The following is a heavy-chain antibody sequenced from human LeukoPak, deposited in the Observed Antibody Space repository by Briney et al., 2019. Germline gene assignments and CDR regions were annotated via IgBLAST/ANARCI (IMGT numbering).Heavy chain of an antibody. D-gene: IGHD5-12*01. CDR1: GFAFETYT. CDR3: AKGLFSGYDKYLDS. CDR2: ISSTSSDI. V-gene: IGHV3-21*04. J-gene: IGHJ4*02. Sequence: GGSLRLSCVASGFAFETYTMNWVRQAPGKGLEWVSFISSTSSDINYADSVRDRFTISRDNAKNSLFLQMDSLRVEDTAVYYCAKGLFSGYDKYLDSWGQGTLVTVSS.